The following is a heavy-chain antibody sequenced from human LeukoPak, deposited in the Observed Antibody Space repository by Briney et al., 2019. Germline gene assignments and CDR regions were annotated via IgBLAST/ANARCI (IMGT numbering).Heavy chain of an antibody. D-gene: IGHD2-15*01. CDR3: ARGLGYCSGGSCCALYYYYAMDV. Sequence: ASVKVSCKASGYTFTSYYMHWVRQAPGQGLEWMGMINPSGGSTSYAQKFQGRVTMTRDTSTSTVYMELSSLRSEDTAVYYCARGLGYCSGGSCCALYYYYAMDVWGQGTTVTVSS. J-gene: IGHJ6*02. CDR1: GYTFTSYY. V-gene: IGHV1-46*01. CDR2: INPSGGST.